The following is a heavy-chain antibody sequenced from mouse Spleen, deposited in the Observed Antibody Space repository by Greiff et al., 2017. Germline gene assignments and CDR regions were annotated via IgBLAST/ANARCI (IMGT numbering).Heavy chain of an antibody. D-gene: IGHD2-1*01. V-gene: IGHV3-8*02. Sequence: EVKLMESGPSLVKPSQTLSLTCSVTGDSITSGYWNWIRKFPGNKLEYMGYISYSGSTYYNPSLKSRISITRDTSKNQYYLQLNSVTTEDTATYYCARYSHGGNYAWFAYWGQGTLVTVSA. CDR3: ARYSHGGNYAWFAY. J-gene: IGHJ3*01. CDR1: GDSITSGY. CDR2: ISYSGST.